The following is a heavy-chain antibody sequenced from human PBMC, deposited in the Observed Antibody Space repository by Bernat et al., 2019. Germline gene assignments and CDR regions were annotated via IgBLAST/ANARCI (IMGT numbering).Heavy chain of an antibody. J-gene: IGHJ6*02. CDR3: AKDRGVFYYYGMDV. D-gene: IGHD1-26*01. CDR1: GFTLSTYA. CDR2: FSGGGDAT. V-gene: IGHV3-23*01. Sequence: EVQLLESGGGLVQPGGSLRLSCAASGFTLSTYAMGWVRQAPGKGLEWVSSFSGGGDATYYTDSVKGRFTISRDNSKNTLYLQMNSLRAEDTAVYYCAKDRGVFYYYGMDVWGQGTTVTVSS.